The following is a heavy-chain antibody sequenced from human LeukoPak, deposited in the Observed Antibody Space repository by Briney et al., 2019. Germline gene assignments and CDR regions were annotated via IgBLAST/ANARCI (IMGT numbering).Heavy chain of an antibody. Sequence: ASETLSLTCTVSGDSFGGYYWTWIRQPPGKGLEWIGYIHTSGGTNYNPSLKSRVTMSVDTSNNQFSLKMTPVTAADTAVYFCARQAYYSPAGSWTGFDFWGQGTLASVSS. CDR1: GDSFGGYY. CDR3: ARQAYYSPAGSWTGFDF. CDR2: IHTSGGT. J-gene: IGHJ4*02. D-gene: IGHD3-10*01. V-gene: IGHV4-4*09.